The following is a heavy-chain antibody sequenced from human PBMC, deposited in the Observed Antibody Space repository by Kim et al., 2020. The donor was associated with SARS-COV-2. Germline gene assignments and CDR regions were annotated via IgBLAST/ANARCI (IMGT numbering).Heavy chain of an antibody. V-gene: IGHV3-48*02. CDR1: GFTFSSYS. CDR2: ISSSSSTI. CDR3: ARVGVTFGRRVSYHERYYFDY. J-gene: IGHJ4*02. D-gene: IGHD3-16*01. Sequence: GGSLRLSCAASGFTFSSYSMNWVRQAPGKGLEWVSYISSSSSTIYYADSVKGRFTISRDNAKNSLYLQMNSLRDEDTAVYYCARVGVTFGRRVSYHERYYFDYWGQGTLVTVSS.